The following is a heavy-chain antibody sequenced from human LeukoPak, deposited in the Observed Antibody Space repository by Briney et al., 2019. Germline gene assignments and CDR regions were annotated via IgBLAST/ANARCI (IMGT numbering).Heavy chain of an antibody. D-gene: IGHD6-25*01. CDR1: GFTFSSYD. CDR2: ISSSGSAI. CDR3: ARDESSGWGAFDL. V-gene: IGHV3-48*03. J-gene: IGHJ3*01. Sequence: GGSLRLSCAASGFTFSSYDMIWVRQAPGKGLEWVSYISSSGSAIYYADSVKGRFTISRDNAKNSLYVQMNSLRAEDTAVYYCARDESSGWGAFDLWGQGTTVTVSS.